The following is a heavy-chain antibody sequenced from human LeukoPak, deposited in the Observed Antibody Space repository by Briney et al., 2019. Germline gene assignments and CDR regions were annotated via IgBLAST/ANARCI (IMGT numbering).Heavy chain of an antibody. CDR1: GGSISSSDYY. Sequence: PSETLSLTRTVSGGSISSSDYYGAWIRQPPGKGLEWIGYIYYSGSTNYNPSLKSRVTISVDTSKNQFSLKVTSVTAADTAVYYCARGGHTGSYSNFDFWGQGTLVTVSS. D-gene: IGHD1-26*01. V-gene: IGHV4-61*08. CDR3: ARGGHTGSYSNFDF. J-gene: IGHJ4*02. CDR2: IYYSGST.